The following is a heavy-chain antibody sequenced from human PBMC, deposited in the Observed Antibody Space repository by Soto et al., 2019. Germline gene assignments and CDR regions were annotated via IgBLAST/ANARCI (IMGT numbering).Heavy chain of an antibody. V-gene: IGHV4-39*01. D-gene: IGHD3-10*01. CDR1: VDSVSSSGYN. Sequence: ETLSPTCTVSVDSVSSSGYNWGWVLQPPGKGLEWVGSVFYNGNTYYHPSLKSRVSISVDTSNHQFSLMLPSVTAADTAVYYCARHGVGGFSLFRGVIDSWGQGTLVTVSS. CDR3: ARHGVGGFSLFRGVIDS. CDR2: VFYNGNT. J-gene: IGHJ4*02.